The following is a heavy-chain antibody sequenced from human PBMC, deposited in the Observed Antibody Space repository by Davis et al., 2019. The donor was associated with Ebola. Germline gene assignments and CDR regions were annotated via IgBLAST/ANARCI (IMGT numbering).Heavy chain of an antibody. J-gene: IGHJ2*01. CDR3: ARDLVQGVIGWYFDL. CDR1: GGSFSGYY. D-gene: IGHD3-10*01. V-gene: IGHV4-34*01. Sequence: MPSETLSLTCAVYGGSFSGYYWSWIRQPPGKGLEWIGEINHSGSTNDNPSLKSRVTISVDTSKNQFSLKLSSVTAADTAVYYCARDLVQGVIGWYFDLWGRGTLVTVSS. CDR2: INHSGST.